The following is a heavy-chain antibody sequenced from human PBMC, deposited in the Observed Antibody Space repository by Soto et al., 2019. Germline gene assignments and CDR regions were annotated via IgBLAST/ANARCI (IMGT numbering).Heavy chain of an antibody. CDR3: TLNHCAGGGCYDRDY. V-gene: IGHV4-31*11. D-gene: IGHD2-15*01. J-gene: IGHJ1*01. CDR1: DESVTSPGNY. Sequence: SETLSLTCDVSDESVTSPGNYWNWIRQRPDTGLEWIGYISSGGSPFCNPSLKSRVSISLDTSKNVISLALRSVTAADTAVYYCTLNHCAGGGCYDRDYWGRGTRVTVS. CDR2: ISSGGSP.